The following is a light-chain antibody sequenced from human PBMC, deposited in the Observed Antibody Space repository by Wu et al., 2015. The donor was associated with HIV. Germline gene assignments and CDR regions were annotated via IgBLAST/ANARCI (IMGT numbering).Light chain of an antibody. Sequence: EIVLTQSPGTLSLSPGERATLSCRASQSVSTYYLAWYQQKLGQAPRLLIYGASSRAIGIPDRFSGSGSGTDFTLTISRLEPEDFAVYYCQHYGSSFTFGQGTRLEIK. CDR2: GAS. J-gene: IGKJ5*01. CDR1: QSVSTYY. CDR3: QHYGSSFT. V-gene: IGKV3-20*01.